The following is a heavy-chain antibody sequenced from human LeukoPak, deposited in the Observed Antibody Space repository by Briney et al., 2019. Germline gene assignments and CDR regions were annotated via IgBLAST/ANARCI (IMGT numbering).Heavy chain of an antibody. D-gene: IGHD1-26*01. V-gene: IGHV1-46*01. CDR1: GYTFTSYY. CDR3: ATVNPRVGMWGLKAPQRTDALDI. CDR2: INPSGGST. J-gene: IGHJ3*02. Sequence: ASVKVSCKASGYTFTSYYMHWVRQAPGQGLEWMGIINPSGGSTSYAQKFQGRVTMTEDTSTDTVHMDLSSLTSEDTAVYYCATVNPRVGMWGLKAPQRTDALDIWGQGTMVTVSS.